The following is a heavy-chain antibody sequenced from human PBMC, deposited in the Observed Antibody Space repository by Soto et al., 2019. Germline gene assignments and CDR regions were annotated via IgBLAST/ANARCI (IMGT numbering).Heavy chain of an antibody. J-gene: IGHJ4*02. Sequence: SETQSLTCPVSGGYIRSNIYYWGWIRQPPGKGLEWIGNIHYSGSTYYDSSLKTRVTISVDTSKNQFSLKLSSVTAADTAVYYCASQHYYDSSGYYVGYWGQGTLVTVSS. CDR1: GGYIRSNIYY. CDR3: ASQHYYDSSGYYVGY. CDR2: IHYSGST. V-gene: IGHV4-39*01. D-gene: IGHD3-22*01.